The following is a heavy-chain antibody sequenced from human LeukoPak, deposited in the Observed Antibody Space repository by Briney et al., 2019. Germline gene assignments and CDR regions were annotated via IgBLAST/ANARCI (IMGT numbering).Heavy chain of an antibody. CDR3: ARGIPIFGFLFDP. J-gene: IGHJ5*02. Sequence: PSETLSLTCTVSGGSISSSSYYWGWIRQPPGKGLEWIGSIYYSGSTYYNPSLKSRVTISVDTSKNQFSLKLSSVTAADTAVYYCARGIPIFGFLFDPWGQGTLVTVSS. CDR2: IYYSGST. CDR1: GGSISSSSYY. D-gene: IGHD3-3*01. V-gene: IGHV4-39*01.